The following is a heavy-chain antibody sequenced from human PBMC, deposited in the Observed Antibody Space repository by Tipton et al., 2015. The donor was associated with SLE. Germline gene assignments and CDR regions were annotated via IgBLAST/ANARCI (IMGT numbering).Heavy chain of an antibody. CDR3: ARGHFYDSGGTPVGVFDC. CDR1: GFTFSNFW. V-gene: IGHV3-74*01. J-gene: IGHJ4*02. D-gene: IGHD3-22*01. CDR2: IASDGVTT. Sequence: SLRLSCAASGFTFSNFWMYWVRQAPGKGLVWVSLIASDGVTTRNGDSVRGRFTISRDNAKNTLYLQMNSLRVEDTAVYYCARGHFYDSGGTPVGVFDCWGQGALIAVSS.